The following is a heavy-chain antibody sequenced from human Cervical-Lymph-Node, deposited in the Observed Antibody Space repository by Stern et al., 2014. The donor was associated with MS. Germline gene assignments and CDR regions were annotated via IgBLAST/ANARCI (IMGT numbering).Heavy chain of an antibody. D-gene: IGHD6-13*01. Sequence: QLVEPGPEVKKPGTSVKVSCKASGFTFTSSAVQWVRQARGQRLEWIGWIVVGSGNTNYAQKFQERVTITRDMSTSTAYMELSSLRSEDTAVYYCAAGVAAAGSYYYYGMDVWGQGTTVTVSS. CDR2: IVVGSGNT. J-gene: IGHJ6*02. V-gene: IGHV1-58*01. CDR1: GFTFTSSA. CDR3: AAGVAAAGSYYYYGMDV.